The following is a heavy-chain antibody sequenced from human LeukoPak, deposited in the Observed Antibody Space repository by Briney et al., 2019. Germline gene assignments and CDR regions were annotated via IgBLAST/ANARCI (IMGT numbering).Heavy chain of an antibody. CDR3: ARGVDTAMVTGAFDI. V-gene: IGHV4-34*01. D-gene: IGHD5-18*01. CDR1: GGSFSGYY. J-gene: IGHJ3*02. Sequence: SETLSLTCAVYGGSFSGYYWSWIRQPPGKELEWIGEINHSGSTNYNPSLKSRVTISVDTSKNQFSLKLSSVTAADTAVYYCARGVDTAMVTGAFDIWGQGTMVTVSS. CDR2: INHSGST.